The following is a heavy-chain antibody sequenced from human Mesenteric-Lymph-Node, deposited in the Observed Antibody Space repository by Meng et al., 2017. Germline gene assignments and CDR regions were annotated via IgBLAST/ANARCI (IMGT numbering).Heavy chain of an antibody. CDR1: VGSLDNSDDF. J-gene: IGHJ4*02. CDR2: VRYSGTA. Sequence: LQLRGSGPGLVQPSETPSLTCTVTVGSLDNSDDFWGWIRQPPGKGLEWIGSVRYSGTAYYNPSLTSRVTISVDTSKNQFSLYLSSLTAADTAVYYCARHVYGDSYGFWGQGTLVTVSS. V-gene: IGHV4-39*01. D-gene: IGHD4-17*01. CDR3: ARHVYGDSYGF.